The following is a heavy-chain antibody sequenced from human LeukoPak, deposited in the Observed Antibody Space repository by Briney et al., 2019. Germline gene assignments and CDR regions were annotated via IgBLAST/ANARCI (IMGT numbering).Heavy chain of an antibody. CDR1: GYTFTGYY. CDR2: INPKSGGT. V-gene: IGHV1-2*02. CDR3: ARRVFSGWGYYFDS. Sequence: GASVKVSCKASGYTFTGYYMHWVRQAPGQGLEWVGWINPKSGGTNYAQKFQGRVTMTSDTSITTVYMELSRLRSGDTAVYYCARRVFSGWGYYFDSWGQGTLVTVSS. J-gene: IGHJ4*02. D-gene: IGHD6-19*01.